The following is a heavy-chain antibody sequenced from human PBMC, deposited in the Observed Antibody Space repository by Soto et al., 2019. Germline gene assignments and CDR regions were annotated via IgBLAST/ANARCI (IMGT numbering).Heavy chain of an antibody. J-gene: IGHJ4*02. V-gene: IGHV1-46*03. CDR2: INPSGGST. CDR3: AREARYSGYVPHFFVDY. CDR1: GYTFTSYY. D-gene: IGHD5-12*01. Sequence: GASVKVSCKASGYTFTSYYMHWVRQAPGQGLEWMGIINPSGGSTSYAQKFQGRVTMTRDTSTSTVYMELSSLRSEDTAVYYCAREARYSGYVPHFFVDYWGQGTLVTVSS.